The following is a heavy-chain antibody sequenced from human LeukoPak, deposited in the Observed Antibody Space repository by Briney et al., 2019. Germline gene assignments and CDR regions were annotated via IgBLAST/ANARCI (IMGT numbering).Heavy chain of an antibody. Sequence: GGSLRLSCAASGFTFSSYGMHWVRQAPGKGLEWVAGIWYDGSNKYYADSVKGRFTISRDNSKNTMYLQMNSLRAEDTAVYYCARDRFADEGYDYWGQGTLVTVSS. CDR1: GFTFSSYG. CDR3: ARDRFADEGYDY. D-gene: IGHD3-10*01. CDR2: IWYDGSNK. V-gene: IGHV3-33*01. J-gene: IGHJ4*02.